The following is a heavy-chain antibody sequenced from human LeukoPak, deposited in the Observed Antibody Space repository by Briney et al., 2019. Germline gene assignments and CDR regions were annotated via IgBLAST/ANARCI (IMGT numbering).Heavy chain of an antibody. CDR1: GFTFSSYG. CDR3: AKEATYYYDSSGYYYIDYFDY. D-gene: IGHD3-22*01. J-gene: IGHJ4*02. V-gene: IGHV3-30*18. CDR2: ISYDGSNK. Sequence: GRSLRLSCAVSGFTFSSYGMHWVRQAPGKGLEWVAVISYDGSNKYYADSVKGRFTISRDNSKNTLYLQMNSLRAEDTAVYYCAKEATYYYDSSGYYYIDYFDYWGQGTLVTVSS.